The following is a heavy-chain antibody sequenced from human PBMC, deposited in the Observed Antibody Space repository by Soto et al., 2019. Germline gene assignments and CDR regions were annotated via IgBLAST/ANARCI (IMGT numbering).Heavy chain of an antibody. CDR2: IYYSGST. D-gene: IGHD1-26*01. CDR1: GGSISSYY. V-gene: IGHV4-59*01. J-gene: IGHJ4*02. Sequence: SETLSLTCTVSGGSISSYYWSWIRQPPGKGLEWIGYIYYSGSTNYNPSLKSRVTISVDTSKNQFSLKLSSVTAADTAVYYFARDRGGSYYYPPGYYFDYWGQGTLVTVSS. CDR3: ARDRGGSYYYPPGYYFDY.